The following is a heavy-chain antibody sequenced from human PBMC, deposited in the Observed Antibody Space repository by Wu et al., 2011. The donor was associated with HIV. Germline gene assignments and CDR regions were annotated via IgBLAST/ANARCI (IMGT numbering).Heavy chain of an antibody. CDR1: GGTFSSYA. J-gene: IGHJ4*02. D-gene: IGHD1-26*01. Sequence: QVQLVQSGAEVKKPGSSLKVSCKASGGTFSSYAISWVRQAPGQGLQWMGGINPHSGGTNYAEKFQGRVTMTRDTSISTAYMELSSLTSDDTAVYYCARDLGATIKWGIDYWGQGTLVTVSS. CDR2: INPHSGGT. V-gene: IGHV1-2*02. CDR3: ARDLGATIKWGIDY.